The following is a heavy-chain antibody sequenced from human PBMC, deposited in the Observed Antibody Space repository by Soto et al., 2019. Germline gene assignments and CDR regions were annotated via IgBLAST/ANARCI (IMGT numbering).Heavy chain of an antibody. Sequence: VASLRHSYLTSGFTFRTYSLNRLRQAPGPGLEWVSYISSRSAALFSGDSVKGRFTISRDDAKTSLYLQMNSLRDEDTAVYYCARVNFYYDSSGSYDPTYLDYWGLGTLVTVS. J-gene: IGHJ4*02. CDR2: ISSRSAAL. V-gene: IGHV3-48*02. CDR3: ARVNFYYDSSGSYDPTYLDY. D-gene: IGHD3-22*01. CDR1: GFTFRTYS.